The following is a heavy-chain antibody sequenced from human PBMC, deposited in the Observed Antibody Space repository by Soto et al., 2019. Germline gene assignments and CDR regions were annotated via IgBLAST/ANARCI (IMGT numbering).Heavy chain of an antibody. J-gene: IGHJ6*02. CDR2: IYWDDDK. Sequence: QITLKESGPTLVKPTQTLTLTCTFSGFSLSTSGVGVGWIRQPPGKALEWLALIYWDDDKRYSPSLKSRLTINKDTSKNHVVLTMTNMDPVDTATYYCAHRRGGGKTHYYYYGMDVWGQGTTVTVSS. CDR1: GFSLSTSGVG. D-gene: IGHD2-15*01. V-gene: IGHV2-5*02. CDR3: AHRRGGGKTHYYYYGMDV.